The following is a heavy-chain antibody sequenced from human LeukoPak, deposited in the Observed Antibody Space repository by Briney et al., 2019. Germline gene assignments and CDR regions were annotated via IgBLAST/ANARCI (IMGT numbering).Heavy chain of an antibody. CDR2: IYTSGST. CDR3: ASSTHARTGAAMIVAGEAFDI. CDR1: GFPFSDFS. Sequence: GSLRLSCATSGFPFSDFSMTWIRQPAGKGLEWIGRIYTSGSTNYNPSLKSRVTMSVDTSKNQFSLKLSSVTAADTAVYYCASSTHARTGAAMIVAGEAFDIWGQGTMVTVSS. J-gene: IGHJ3*02. V-gene: IGHV4-4*07. D-gene: IGHD3-22*01.